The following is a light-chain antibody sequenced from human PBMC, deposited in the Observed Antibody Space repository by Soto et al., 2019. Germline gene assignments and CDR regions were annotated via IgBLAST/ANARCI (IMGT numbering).Light chain of an antibody. CDR1: QSVGSN. J-gene: IGKJ5*01. CDR2: GAS. CDR3: QQYNNGIT. V-gene: IGKV3-15*01. Sequence: IVLTQSPATLSLSPGERVTLSCRASQSVGSNFAWYQQKPGQAPRLLIYGASTRATGIPARLSGSGSGTEFTLAISSLQSEDSAVYYCQQYNNGITFGQGTRLEIK.